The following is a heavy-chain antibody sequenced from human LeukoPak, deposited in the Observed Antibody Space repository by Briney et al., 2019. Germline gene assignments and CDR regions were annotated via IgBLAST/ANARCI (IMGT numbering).Heavy chain of an antibody. CDR3: ARDDNYGIFVNVDY. V-gene: IGHV1-18*01. CDR2: KSAYNGNT. Sequence: ASVRVSYKASGYTFTIYGISWVRQAPGQGREGMGWKSAYNGNTNYAQKLQGRVTMTTDTSTSTAYMELRSLRSDDTAVYYCARDDNYGIFVNVDYWGQGTLVTVSS. D-gene: IGHD4-11*01. CDR1: GYTFTIYG. J-gene: IGHJ4*02.